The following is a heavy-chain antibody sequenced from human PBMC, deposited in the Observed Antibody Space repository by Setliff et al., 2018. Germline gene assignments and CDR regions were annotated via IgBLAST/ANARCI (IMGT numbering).Heavy chain of an antibody. CDR1: GFSFSVFW. D-gene: IGHD5-12*01. CDR3: ARSLGIRDYSYFDL. J-gene: IGHJ2*01. Sequence: PGGSLRLSCAGSGFSFSVFWMAWVRQAPGKGLEWVANIKQDGSQVYYSDSVKGRFTISRDNAKNSLYLQMSSLRGEDTAIYYCARSLGIRDYSYFDLWGRGTLVTVSS. CDR2: IKQDGSQV. V-gene: IGHV3-7*01.